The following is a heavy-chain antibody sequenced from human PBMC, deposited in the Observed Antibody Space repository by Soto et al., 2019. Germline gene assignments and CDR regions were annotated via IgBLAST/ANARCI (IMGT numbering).Heavy chain of an antibody. CDR2: INAGNGNT. D-gene: IGHD6-13*01. V-gene: IGHV1-3*01. CDR1: GYTFTGYA. J-gene: IGHJ4*02. CDR3: ARGASSSWTSLDY. Sequence: GASVKFSCKASGYTFTGYAVHWVRQAPGQRPEWMGWINAGNGNTKHSQNFQGRVTITRDTSASTAYMELSSLRFEDTAVYYCARGASSSWTSLDYWGQGTLVTVSS.